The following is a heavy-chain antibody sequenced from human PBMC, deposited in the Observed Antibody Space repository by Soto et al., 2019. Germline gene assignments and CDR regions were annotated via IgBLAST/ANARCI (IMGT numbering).Heavy chain of an antibody. CDR2: IYYSGST. J-gene: IGHJ4*02. D-gene: IGHD6-13*01. V-gene: IGHV4-59*01. CDR3: ARSPRPLYSSSWYGLFLFDY. Sequence: PSETLSLTCTVSGGSISSYYWSWIRQPPGKGLEWIGYIYYSGSTNYNPSLKSRVTISVDTSKNQFSLKLSSVTAADTAVYYRARSPRPLYSSSWYGLFLFDYWGQGTLVTVSS. CDR1: GGSISSYY.